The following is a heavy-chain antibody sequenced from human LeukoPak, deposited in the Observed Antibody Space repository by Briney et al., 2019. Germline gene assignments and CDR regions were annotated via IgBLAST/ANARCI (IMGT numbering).Heavy chain of an antibody. Sequence: GASVKVSCKASGYTFTSYGISWVRQAPGQGLEWMGWISAYNGNTNYAQKLQGRATMTTDTSTSTAYMELRSLRSDDTAVYYCARGATYYYDSSGYYFDYWGQGTLVTVSS. CDR1: GYTFTSYG. D-gene: IGHD3-22*01. CDR2: ISAYNGNT. V-gene: IGHV1-18*01. CDR3: ARGATYYYDSSGYYFDY. J-gene: IGHJ4*02.